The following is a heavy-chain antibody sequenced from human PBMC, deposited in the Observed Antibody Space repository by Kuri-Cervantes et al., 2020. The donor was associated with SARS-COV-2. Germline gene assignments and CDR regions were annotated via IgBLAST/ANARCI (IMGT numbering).Heavy chain of an antibody. CDR3: AISKPSGGYDFWSGYTYGIDV. J-gene: IGHJ6*02. CDR1: GYTFTSYA. CDR2: INAGNGNT. Sequence: ASVKVSCKASGYTFTSYAMHWVRQAPGQRLEWMGWINAGNGNTKYSQKFQGRVTITRDTSASTAYMELSSLRSEDTAVYYCAISKPSGGYDFWSGYTYGIDVCGQGTTVTVSS. D-gene: IGHD3-3*01. V-gene: IGHV1-3*01.